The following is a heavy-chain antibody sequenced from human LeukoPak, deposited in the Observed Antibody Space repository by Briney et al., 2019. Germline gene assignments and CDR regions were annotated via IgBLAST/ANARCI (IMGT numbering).Heavy chain of an antibody. J-gene: IGHJ6*02. Sequence: PGGSLRLSCAASGLTFSSYAMSWVRQAPGKGLEWVSAISGSGGSTFYADSVKGRFTISRDNSKNTLHLQMNSLRAEDTAVYYCAKRRDGMDVWGQGTTVTVSS. CDR1: GLTFSSYA. CDR2: ISGSGGST. CDR3: AKRRDGMDV. V-gene: IGHV3-23*01.